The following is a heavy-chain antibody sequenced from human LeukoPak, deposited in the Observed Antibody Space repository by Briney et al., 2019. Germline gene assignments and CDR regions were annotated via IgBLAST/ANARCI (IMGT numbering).Heavy chain of an antibody. CDR2: IHYSGAPT. CDR1: GGSINSGRYY. D-gene: IGHD3-22*01. V-gene: IGHV4-39*07. CDR3: GRYSSGYYYYFDY. Sequence: SETLSLTCAVSGGSINSGRYYWAWIRQPPGKGLEWIGTIHYSGAPTFYNPSLERRVTKFADESKIQFSLKVTFLPAADTAVYYCGRYSSGYYYYFDYWGQGTLVTVAS. J-gene: IGHJ4*02.